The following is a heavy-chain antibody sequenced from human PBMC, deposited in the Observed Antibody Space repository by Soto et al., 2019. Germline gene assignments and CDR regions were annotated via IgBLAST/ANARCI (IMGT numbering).Heavy chain of an antibody. Sequence: QVQLVQSGAEVKKPGASVKVSCKASGYTFTSYGISWVRQAPGQGLEWMGWISAYNGNTNYAQKLQGRVTMTTDTPTSTAYMELRSLRSDDTAVYYCARDLDDRWGGARYYYGMDVWGQGTTVTVSS. J-gene: IGHJ6*02. D-gene: IGHD3-10*01. CDR3: ARDLDDRWGGARYYYGMDV. CDR2: ISAYNGNT. V-gene: IGHV1-18*01. CDR1: GYTFTSYG.